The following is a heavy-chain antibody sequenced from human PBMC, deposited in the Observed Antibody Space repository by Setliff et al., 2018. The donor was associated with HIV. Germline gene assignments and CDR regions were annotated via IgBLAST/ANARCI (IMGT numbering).Heavy chain of an antibody. CDR2: MYYTGST. J-gene: IGHJ4*02. CDR1: GGSTDSGSYY. D-gene: IGHD6-19*01. Sequence: TLSLTCTVSGGSTDSGSYYWAWIRQPPGKGLEWIGSMYYTGSTYYNPSLKSRVTISIDTSKNQFSLKLNSVTAADTAMYYCARDGGSSGWYFVLGDSDYWGPGTLVTV. V-gene: IGHV4-39*02. CDR3: ARDGGSSGWYFVLGDSDY.